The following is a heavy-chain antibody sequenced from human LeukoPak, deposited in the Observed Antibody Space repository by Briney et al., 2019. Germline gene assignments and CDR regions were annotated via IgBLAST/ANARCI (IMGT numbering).Heavy chain of an antibody. Sequence: GGSLRLSCAASGFTFSNYRMNWVRQAPGKGLEWVSSISTSSTYIYYSDSVKGRFTISRDNAKNSLYLQMNSLRAEDTAVYYCAMAEQQLHWFDPWGQGTLVTVSS. J-gene: IGHJ5*02. D-gene: IGHD6-13*01. CDR1: GFTFSNYR. CDR2: ISTSSTYI. CDR3: AMAEQQLHWFDP. V-gene: IGHV3-21*06.